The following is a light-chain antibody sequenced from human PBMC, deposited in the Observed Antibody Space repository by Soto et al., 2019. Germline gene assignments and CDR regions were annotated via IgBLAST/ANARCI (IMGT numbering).Light chain of an antibody. CDR1: SSNIGSNY. J-gene: IGLJ7*01. V-gene: IGLV1-47*01. Sequence: QSVLTQPPSASGTPGQRVTISCSGSSSNIGSNYVYWYQQLPGTAPKLLIYRNNQRTSGVPDRFSGSKSGNSASLAISGLRSEDEADYYCAAWDDSLSGPVLGGGTQLTVL. CDR2: RNN. CDR3: AAWDDSLSGPV.